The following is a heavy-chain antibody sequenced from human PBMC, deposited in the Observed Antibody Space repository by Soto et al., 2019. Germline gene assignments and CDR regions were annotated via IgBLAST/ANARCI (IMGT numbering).Heavy chain of an antibody. CDR3: SRFHHSYQFDP. D-gene: IGHD5-18*01. V-gene: IGHV1-69*02. J-gene: IGHJ5*02. CDR1: GGTFSSYT. CDR2: IIPILGIA. Sequence: QVQLVQSGAEVKKPGSSVKVSCKASGGTFSSYTISWVRQAPGQGLEWMGRIIPILGIANYAQKFQGRVTITADKSTSTAYMELSSLRSEETDVYYCSRFHHSYQFDPWCQGTLVTVSS.